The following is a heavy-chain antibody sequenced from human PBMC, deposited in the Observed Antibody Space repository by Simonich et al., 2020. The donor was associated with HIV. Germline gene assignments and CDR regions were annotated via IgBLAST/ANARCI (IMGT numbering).Heavy chain of an antibody. Sequence: QVQLVQSGAEVKKPGASVKVSCKASGYTFTDNYMHWVRQAPGQGLEWMGWINPKKGDTNYAQKFQGRVTMTRDTSITTAYMELSRLTSDDTAVYFWAREGEMLDDTFDIWGQGTKVIVSS. CDR1: GYTFTDNY. J-gene: IGHJ3*02. D-gene: IGHD1-1*01. V-gene: IGHV1-2*02. CDR2: INPKKGDT. CDR3: AREGEMLDDTFDI.